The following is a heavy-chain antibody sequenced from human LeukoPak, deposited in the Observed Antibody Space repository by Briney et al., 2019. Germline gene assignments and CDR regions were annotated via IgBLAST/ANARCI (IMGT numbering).Heavy chain of an antibody. CDR2: IYFSGST. V-gene: IGHV4-4*07. D-gene: IGHD1-26*01. Sequence: SETLSLTCTVSGGSISGYYWSWIRQPAGKGLEWIGRIYFSGSTLYNPSLTGRVTMSVATSKNQFSLKLSSVTAADTAVYYCARHKTGGTYPLDYWGQGTLVTVSS. CDR3: ARHKTGGTYPLDY. J-gene: IGHJ4*02. CDR1: GGSISGYY.